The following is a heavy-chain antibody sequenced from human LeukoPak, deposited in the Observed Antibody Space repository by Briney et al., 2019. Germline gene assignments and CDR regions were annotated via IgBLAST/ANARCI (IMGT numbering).Heavy chain of an antibody. J-gene: IGHJ5*02. CDR2: IYYSGST. CDR3: ASAYSYGSGGKWFDP. D-gene: IGHD3-10*01. CDR1: GGSISSYY. Sequence: SETLSLTCTVSGGSISSYYWSWIRQPPGKGLEWIGSIYYSGSTYYNPSLKSRVTISVDTSKNQFSLKLSSVTAADTAVYYCASAYSYGSGGKWFDPWGQGTLVTVSS. V-gene: IGHV4-59*12.